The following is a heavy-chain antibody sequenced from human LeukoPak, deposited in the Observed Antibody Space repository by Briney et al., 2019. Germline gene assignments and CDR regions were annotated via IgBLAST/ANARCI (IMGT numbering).Heavy chain of an antibody. J-gene: IGHJ4*02. V-gene: IGHV3-23*01. CDR3: AKVGGHSGYDY. Sequence: GGSLRLSCAASGFTFSSFDMHWVRQAPGKGLEWVSAISGSGGSTYYADSVKGRFTISRDKSKNTLDLQMNSLRAEDTAVYYCAKVGGHSGYDYWGQGTLVTVSS. CDR1: GFTFSSFD. D-gene: IGHD5-12*01. CDR2: ISGSGGST.